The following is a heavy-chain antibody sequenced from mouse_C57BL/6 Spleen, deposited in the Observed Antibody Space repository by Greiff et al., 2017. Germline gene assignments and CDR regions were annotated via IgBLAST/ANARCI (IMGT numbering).Heavy chain of an antibody. D-gene: IGHD1-1*01. CDR3: ASYYYGSSPTGILDY. CDR2: IHPNSGST. Sequence: QVQLKQSGAELVKPGASVKLSCKASGYTFTSYWMHWVKQRPGQSLEWIGMIHPNSGSTNYNEKFKSKATLTVDKSSSTAYMQLSSLTSEDSAVYYCASYYYGSSPTGILDYWGQGTTLTVSS. J-gene: IGHJ2*01. V-gene: IGHV1-64*01. CDR1: GYTFTSYW.